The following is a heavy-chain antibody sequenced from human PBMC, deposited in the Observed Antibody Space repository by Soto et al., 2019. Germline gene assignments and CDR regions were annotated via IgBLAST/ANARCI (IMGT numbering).Heavy chain of an antibody. CDR1: GGSISSYY. Sequence: SETLSLTCTVSGGSISSYYWSWIRQPPGKGLEWIGYIYYSGSTNYNPSLKSRVTISVDTSKNQFSLKLSSVTAADTAVYYCARVTVAGTHYWGQGTLVTVSS. CDR3: ARVTVAGTHY. J-gene: IGHJ4*02. V-gene: IGHV4-59*01. CDR2: IYYSGST. D-gene: IGHD6-19*01.